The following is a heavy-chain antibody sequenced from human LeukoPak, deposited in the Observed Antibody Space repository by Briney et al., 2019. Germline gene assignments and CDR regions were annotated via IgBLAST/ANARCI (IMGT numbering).Heavy chain of an antibody. D-gene: IGHD2-2*02. CDR1: GFTFSSYA. J-gene: IGHJ6*03. Sequence: QSGGSLRLSCAASGFTFSSYAMSWVRQAPGKGLEWVSAISGSGGSTYYADSVKGRFTISRDNSKNTLYLQMNSLRAEDTAVYYCANWDRGMHCSSTSCYTNYYYYYYMDVWGKGTTVTVSS. CDR3: ANWDRGMHCSSTSCYTNYYYYYYMDV. CDR2: ISGSGGST. V-gene: IGHV3-23*01.